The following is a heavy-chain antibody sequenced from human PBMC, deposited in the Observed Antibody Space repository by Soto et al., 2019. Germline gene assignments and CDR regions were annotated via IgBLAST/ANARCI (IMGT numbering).Heavy chain of an antibody. CDR1: GYTFTSYA. CDR2: INAGNGNT. Sequence: ASVKVSCKASGYTFTSYAMHWVRQAPGQRLEWMGWINAGNGNTKYSQKFQGRVTITRDTSASTAYMELSSLRSEDTAVYYCARDAWVSSWARLGTPRYYYGMDVWGQGTTVTVSS. CDR3: ARDAWVSSWARLGTPRYYYGMDV. D-gene: IGHD6-13*01. V-gene: IGHV1-3*01. J-gene: IGHJ6*02.